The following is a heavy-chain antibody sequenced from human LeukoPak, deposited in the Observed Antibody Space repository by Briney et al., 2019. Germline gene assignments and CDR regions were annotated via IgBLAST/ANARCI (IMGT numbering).Heavy chain of an antibody. CDR3: AKDIGYYGSGTYYIEY. J-gene: IGHJ4*02. CDR1: GFTFSSYW. CDR2: ISSSSSYI. V-gene: IGHV3-21*05. D-gene: IGHD3-10*01. Sequence: GGSLRLSCAASGFTFSSYWMNWVRQAPGKGLEWVSYISSSSSYIYYADSVKGRFTISRDNAKNSLYLQMNSLRAEDTAVYYCAKDIGYYGSGTYYIEYWGQGTLVTVSS.